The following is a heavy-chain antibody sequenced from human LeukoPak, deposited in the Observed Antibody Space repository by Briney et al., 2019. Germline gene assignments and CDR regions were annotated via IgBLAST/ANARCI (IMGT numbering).Heavy chain of an antibody. CDR1: GGTFSSYA. CDR3: ARDCDSSGYRSQPIDY. CDR2: ISAYNGNT. D-gene: IGHD3-22*01. Sequence: ASVKLSCKASGGTFSSYAISWVRQAPGQGLEWMGWISAYNGNTNYAQKLQGRVTMTTDTSTSTAYMELRGLRSDDTAVYYCARDCDSSGYRSQPIDYWGQGTLVTVSS. V-gene: IGHV1-18*01. J-gene: IGHJ4*02.